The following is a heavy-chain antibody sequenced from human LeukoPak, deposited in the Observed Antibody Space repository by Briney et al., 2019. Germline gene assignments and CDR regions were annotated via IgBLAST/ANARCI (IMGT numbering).Heavy chain of an antibody. CDR1: GGSISSYY. V-gene: IGHV4-4*07. D-gene: IGHD3-22*01. CDR2: IYSTGST. CDR3: ARDSGRYYYDSSGYYEGGFDY. J-gene: IGHJ4*02. Sequence: SETLSLTCTVSGGSISSYYWSWIRQPAGKGLEWIGRIYSTGSTNYNPSLKSRVTMSVDTSKNQFSLRLSSVTAADTAVYYCARDSGRYYYDSSGYYEGGFDYWGQGTLVTVSS.